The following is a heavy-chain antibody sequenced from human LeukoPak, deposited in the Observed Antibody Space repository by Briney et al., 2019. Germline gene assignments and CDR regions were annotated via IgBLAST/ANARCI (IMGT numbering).Heavy chain of an antibody. CDR1: GFTFSSYA. J-gene: IGHJ1*01. V-gene: IGHV3-23*01. CDR3: ARYIGYCNGYSCDRYFQH. D-gene: IGHD2-15*01. CDR2: ISNSGGET. Sequence: GGSLRLSCAASGFTFSSYAMTWVRPAPGKGLEWVSYISNSGGETYHADSVKGRFTISRDNSKNTLYLQMNSLRAEDTAVYYCARYIGYCNGYSCDRYFQHWGQGTLVTVSS.